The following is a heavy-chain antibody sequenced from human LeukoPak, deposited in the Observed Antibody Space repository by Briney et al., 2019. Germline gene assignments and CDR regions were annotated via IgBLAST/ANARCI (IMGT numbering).Heavy chain of an antibody. CDR2: IYHSGTT. V-gene: IGHV4-38-2*02. J-gene: IGHJ4*02. Sequence: SETLSLTCTVSGYSISSGYLWGWIRQPPGKGLEWIGNIYHSGTTYYNPSLMSRVTISVDTSKNQFSLKLSSVTAADTAVYYCARHEPVGYCSGGSCYSEVPFDYWGQGTLVTVSS. D-gene: IGHD2-15*01. CDR3: ARHEPVGYCSGGSCYSEVPFDY. CDR1: GYSISSGYL.